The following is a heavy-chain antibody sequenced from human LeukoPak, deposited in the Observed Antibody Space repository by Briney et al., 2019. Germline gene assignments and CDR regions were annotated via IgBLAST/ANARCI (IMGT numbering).Heavy chain of an antibody. CDR3: TTPAWRGAVADDAFDI. CDR2: IKSKTDGGTT. CDR1: GFTFRSSE. D-gene: IGHD6-19*01. V-gene: IGHV3-15*01. J-gene: IGHJ3*02. Sequence: GGSLRLSCAASGFTFRSSEMNWVRQAPGKGLEWVGRIKSKTDGGTTDYAAPVKGRFTISRDDSKNTLYLQMNSLKTEDTAVYYCTTPAWRGAVADDAFDIWGQGTMVTVSS.